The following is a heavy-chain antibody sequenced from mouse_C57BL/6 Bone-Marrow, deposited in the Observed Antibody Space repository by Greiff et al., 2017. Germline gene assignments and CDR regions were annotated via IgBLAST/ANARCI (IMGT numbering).Heavy chain of an antibody. V-gene: IGHV14-4*01. CDR2: IDPENGDT. D-gene: IGHD1-1*01. CDR3: TTYYGSSCWYFDV. CDR1: GFNIKDDY. J-gene: IGHJ1*03. Sequence: VQLKESGAELVRPGASVKLSCTASGFNIKDDYMHWVKQRPEQGLEWIGWIDPENGDTEYASKFQGKATITADTSSNTAYLQLSSLTSEDTAVYYCTTYYGSSCWYFDVWGTGTTVTVSS.